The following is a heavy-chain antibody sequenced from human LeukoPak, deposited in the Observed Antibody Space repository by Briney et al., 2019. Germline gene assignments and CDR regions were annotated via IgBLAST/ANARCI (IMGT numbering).Heavy chain of an antibody. CDR2: IKQDGSEK. CDR3: ARDSYQNDY. V-gene: IGHV3-7*01. D-gene: IGHD2-2*01. Sequence: GGSLRLSCAASGFTFSSYAMSWVRQAPGKGLEWVAHIKQDGSEKYYVDSVKGRFTISRDNAKNSLYLQMNSLRAEDTAVYYCARDSYQNDYWGQGTLVTVSS. CDR1: GFTFSSYA. J-gene: IGHJ4*02.